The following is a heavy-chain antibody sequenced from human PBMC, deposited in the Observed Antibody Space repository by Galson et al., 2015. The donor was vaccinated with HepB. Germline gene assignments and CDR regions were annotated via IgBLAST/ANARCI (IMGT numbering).Heavy chain of an antibody. CDR3: ARRSAYYGSGSKGWFDP. J-gene: IGHJ5*02. D-gene: IGHD3-10*01. V-gene: IGHV4-39*01. Sequence: SETLSLTCTVSGGSISSSSYYWGWIRQPPGRGLEWIGSIYYSGSTYYNPSLKSRVTISVDTSKNQFSLKLSSVTAADTAVYYCARRSAYYGSGSKGWFDPWGQGTLVTVSS. CDR2: IYYSGST. CDR1: GGSISSSSYY.